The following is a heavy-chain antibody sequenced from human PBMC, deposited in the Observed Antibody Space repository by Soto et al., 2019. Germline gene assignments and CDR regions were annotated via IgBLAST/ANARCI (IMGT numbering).Heavy chain of an antibody. V-gene: IGHV4-39*01. J-gene: IGHJ4*02. CDR1: GDSINTATYS. CDR2: VFYSGNT. Sequence: QLQESGPGLVKPSETLSLTCTVSGDSINTATYSWGWIRQPPGKGLEDIGTVFYSGNTYYNSSPKRRVTIFXXTXKXXFSRRLTSVTDADTAVYYCARHRPQSDGPKKGFDYWGRGTLVTVSS. D-gene: IGHD2-21*01. CDR3: ARHRPQSDGPKKGFDY.